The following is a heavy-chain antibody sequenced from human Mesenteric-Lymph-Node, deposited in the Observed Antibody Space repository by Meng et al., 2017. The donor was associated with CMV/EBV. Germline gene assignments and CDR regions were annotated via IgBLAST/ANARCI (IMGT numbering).Heavy chain of an antibody. J-gene: IGHJ6*02. CDR3: AGDSPRPYGLDV. V-gene: IGHV3-11*04. CDR1: GGSISSSSYY. CDR2: ISDSGSTI. Sequence: LSLTCTVSGGSISSSSYYWGWIRQPPGKGLEWLSYISDSGSTIYYADSVKGRFTISRDNAKNSLYLQMNSLRAEDTAVYYCAGDSPRPYGLDVWDQGTTVTVSS.